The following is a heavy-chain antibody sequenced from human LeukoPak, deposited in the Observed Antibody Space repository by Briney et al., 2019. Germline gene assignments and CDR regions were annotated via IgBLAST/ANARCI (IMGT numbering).Heavy chain of an antibody. D-gene: IGHD3/OR15-3a*01. CDR3: ARGPQGLDWLPFFDP. CDR1: GFTFSSYS. CDR2: ISSSSSYI. V-gene: IGHV3-21*01. Sequence: GGSLRLSCAASGFTFSSYSMNWARQAPGKGLEWVSSISSSSSYIYYADSVKGRFTISRDNAKNSLYLQMNSLRAEDTAVYYCARGPQGLDWLPFFDPWGQGTLVTVSS. J-gene: IGHJ5*02.